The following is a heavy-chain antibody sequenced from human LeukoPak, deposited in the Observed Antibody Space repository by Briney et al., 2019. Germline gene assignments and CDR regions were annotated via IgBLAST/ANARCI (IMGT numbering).Heavy chain of an antibody. J-gene: IGHJ4*02. CDR2: TSVTGGSR. D-gene: IGHD4-17*01. V-gene: IGHV3-23*01. Sequence: PGGSLRLSCAASGFTFTSYRMSGVRQAPGKGVEWVSTTSVTGGSRHYADFVKGRFTISRDNFKNTVSLQMNSLRAEDTAVYYCAKDLPDYGDYEVGYWGQGTLVTVSS. CDR3: AKDLPDYGDYEVGY. CDR1: GFTFTSYR.